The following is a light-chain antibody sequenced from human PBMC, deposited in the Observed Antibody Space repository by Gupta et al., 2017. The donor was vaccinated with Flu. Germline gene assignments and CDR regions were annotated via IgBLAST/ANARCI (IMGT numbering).Light chain of an antibody. CDR1: SSKIGGNN. CDR3: AAWDDSRNCVV. CDR2: NID. J-gene: IGLJ3*02. V-gene: IGLV1-44*01. Sequence: RVTISCYGSSSKIGGNNVNWYQQRTGTAPKLLIYNIDQRNSGVPDRFSASKSGTSASLAISVLQAEDEADYYCAAWDDSRNCVVFGGGTKLTVL.